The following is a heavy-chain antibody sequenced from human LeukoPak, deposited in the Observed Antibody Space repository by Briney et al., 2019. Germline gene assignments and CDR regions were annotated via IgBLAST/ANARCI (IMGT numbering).Heavy chain of an antibody. J-gene: IGHJ4*02. CDR1: GYTFTGYY. V-gene: IGHV1-2*02. CDR2: INPNSGGT. Sequence: ASVKVSCKASGYTFTGYYMHWVRQAPGQGLEWMGWINPNSGGTNYAQKFQGRVTMTRDTSISTAYMELSRLRSDDTAVYYCARDKPVATMWDYWGQGTPVTVSS. D-gene: IGHD5-24*01. CDR3: ARDKPVATMWDY.